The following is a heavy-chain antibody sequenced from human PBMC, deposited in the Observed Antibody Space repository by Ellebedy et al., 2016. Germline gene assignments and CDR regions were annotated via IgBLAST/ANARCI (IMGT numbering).Heavy chain of an antibody. V-gene: IGHV3-30*04. J-gene: IGHJ1*01. D-gene: IGHD3-16*02. Sequence: GESLKISXAASGFTFSSYAMHWVRQAPGKGLEWVAVISYDGSNKFYADSVKGRFTISRDKSKNTLYLQMNSLRAEDTAVYYCARDGSGYPEGGYFQHWGQGTLVTVSS. CDR3: ARDGSGYPEGGYFQH. CDR2: ISYDGSNK. CDR1: GFTFSSYA.